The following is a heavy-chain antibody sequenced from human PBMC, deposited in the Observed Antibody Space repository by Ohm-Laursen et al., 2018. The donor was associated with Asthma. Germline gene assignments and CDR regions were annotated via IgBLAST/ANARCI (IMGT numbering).Heavy chain of an antibody. CDR1: GFTFNKHH. CDR2: IDGSGGRT. J-gene: IGHJ4*02. CDR3: AKDSSEVVAADEY. D-gene: IGHD2-15*01. V-gene: IGHV3-23*01. Sequence: SLGLSCAALGFTFNKHHMTWVRQAPGKGLEWVSAIDGSGGRTYYADSVKGRFTISRDNPRNTLYLQMNSLRAEDTAVYYCAKDSSEVVAADEYWGQGTLVTVSS.